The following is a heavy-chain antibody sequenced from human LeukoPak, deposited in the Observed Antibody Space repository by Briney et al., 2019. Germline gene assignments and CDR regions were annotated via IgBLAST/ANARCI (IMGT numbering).Heavy chain of an antibody. CDR1: GFTFSSYA. CDR3: AKGGEMIHYYYMDV. J-gene: IGHJ6*03. CDR2: ISGSGGST. D-gene: IGHD3-22*01. V-gene: IGHV3-23*01. Sequence: QSRGSLRLSCAAPGFTFSSYAMSWVRQAPGKGLEWVSAISGSGGSTYYADSVKGRFTISRDNANNTVYLQLNSLRAEDTAVYYCAKGGEMIHYYYMDVWGKGTTVTVSS.